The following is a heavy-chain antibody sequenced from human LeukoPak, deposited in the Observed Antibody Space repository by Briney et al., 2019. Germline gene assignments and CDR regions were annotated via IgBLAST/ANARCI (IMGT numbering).Heavy chain of an antibody. CDR2: ITSSGRTP. V-gene: IGHV3-23*01. Sequence: GGSLGLSCEASGFTFNTHAMSWVRQAPGKGLEWVASITSSGRTPYYTDSVKGRFTISRDNSKNTLYLQMNSLRGEDTAVYYCAKDRPNFYETSGSYYKIKGDFWGQGSLVTVSS. J-gene: IGHJ4*02. CDR1: GFTFNTHA. CDR3: AKDRPNFYETSGSYYKIKGDF. D-gene: IGHD3-10*01.